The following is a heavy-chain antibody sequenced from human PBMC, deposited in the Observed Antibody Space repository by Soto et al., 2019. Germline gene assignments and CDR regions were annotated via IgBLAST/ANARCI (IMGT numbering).Heavy chain of an antibody. CDR1: GGSISSSNW. V-gene: IGHV4-4*02. J-gene: IGHJ6*02. CDR3: ARDHRYYDFWSGSDHSYGMDV. CDR2: IYHSGST. D-gene: IGHD3-3*01. Sequence: SETLSLTCAVSGGSISSSNWWSWVRQPPGKGLEWIGEIYHSGSTNYNPSLKSRVTISVDKSKNQFSLKLSSVTAADTAVYYCARDHRYYDFWSGSDHSYGMDVWGHGTTVTVSS.